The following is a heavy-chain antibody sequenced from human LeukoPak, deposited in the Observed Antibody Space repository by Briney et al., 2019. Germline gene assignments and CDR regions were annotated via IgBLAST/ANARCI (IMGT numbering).Heavy chain of an antibody. CDR2: TYPGDSDT. J-gene: IGHJ4*02. V-gene: IGHV5-51*01. CDR1: GYIFTSNW. D-gene: IGHD1-14*01. CDR3: ARGPDGAYYFDS. Sequence: GESLKISCKGSGYIFTSNWIGWVRQMPGKGLEWMGITYPGDSDTIYSPSFQGQVTISADKSISTAYLQWSSLKASDTALYFCARGPDGAYYFDSWGQGTLVSVSS.